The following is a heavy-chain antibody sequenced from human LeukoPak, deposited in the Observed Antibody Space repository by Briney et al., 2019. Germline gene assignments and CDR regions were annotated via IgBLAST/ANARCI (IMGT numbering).Heavy chain of an antibody. CDR1: GFTSSNFA. CDR3: ARGFLEYSSSSGGDYFDY. D-gene: IGHD6-6*01. V-gene: IGHV3-23*01. Sequence: GGSLRLSCAASGFTSSNFAMTWVRQAPGKGLEWDSAMSGGGGTTYYADSVRGRFTISKDTSKNTLYLQMNNLRAEDTAVYYCARGFLEYSSSSGGDYFDYWGQGTLVTVSS. J-gene: IGHJ4*02. CDR2: MSGGGGTT.